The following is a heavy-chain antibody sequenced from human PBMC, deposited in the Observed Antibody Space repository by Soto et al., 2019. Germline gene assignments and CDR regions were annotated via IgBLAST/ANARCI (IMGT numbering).Heavy chain of an antibody. Sequence: QVKLVQSGAEVKKPGASVKVSCKASGYTFTSYGISWVRQAPGQGLEWMGWISAYNGNTNYAQKLQGRVTMTTDTYTSTAYMELRSLRSDDTAVYYCARDSAGAKGYYYYYSDVWGKGTTVTVSS. V-gene: IGHV1-18*01. CDR2: ISAYNGNT. CDR1: GYTFTSYG. J-gene: IGHJ6*03. CDR3: ARDSAGAKGYYYYYSDV.